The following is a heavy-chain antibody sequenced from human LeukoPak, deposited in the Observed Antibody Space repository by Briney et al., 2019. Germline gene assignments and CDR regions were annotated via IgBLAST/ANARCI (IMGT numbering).Heavy chain of an antibody. CDR2: INPNSGGT. V-gene: IGHV1-2*02. J-gene: IGHJ4*02. D-gene: IGHD6-6*01. CDR3: ARVFIAAVDY. Sequence: GASVKVSCKASGYTLTGYYMHWVRQAPGQGLEWMGWINPNSGGTNYAQKFQGRVTMTRDTSISTAYMELSRLRSNDTAVYYCARVFIAAVDYWGQGTLVTVSS. CDR1: GYTLTGYY.